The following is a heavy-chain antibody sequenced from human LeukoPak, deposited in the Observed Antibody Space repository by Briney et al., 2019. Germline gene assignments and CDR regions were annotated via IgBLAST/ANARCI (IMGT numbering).Heavy chain of an antibody. J-gene: IGHJ4*02. V-gene: IGHV3-11*06. CDR2: ISSGSTYT. CDR1: GFTFSDHY. Sequence: PGGSLRLSCEVSGFTFSDHYMSWIRQAPGKRLEWVSYISSGSTYTNYADSVEGRFTISRDNSKNTLFLQMNSLRAEDTAVYYCARDRSEVAGISSLWFDYWGQGTLVTVSS. D-gene: IGHD6-19*01. CDR3: ARDRSEVAGISSLWFDY.